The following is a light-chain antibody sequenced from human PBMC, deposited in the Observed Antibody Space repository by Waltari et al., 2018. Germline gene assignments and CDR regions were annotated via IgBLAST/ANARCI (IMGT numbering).Light chain of an antibody. CDR2: DNQ. J-gene: IGLJ2*01. CDR3: GTWDNNLSGGQV. V-gene: IGLV1-51*01. Sequence: QSVLTQPPSVSATPGQKVTISCSGSDSNIGNNYVAWYQQLPGTAPRLLIYDNQRRPSGSPDRFSGAKSGTSATLVITGLQTGDEADYYCGTWDNNLSGGQVFGGGTKLTVL. CDR1: DSNIGNNY.